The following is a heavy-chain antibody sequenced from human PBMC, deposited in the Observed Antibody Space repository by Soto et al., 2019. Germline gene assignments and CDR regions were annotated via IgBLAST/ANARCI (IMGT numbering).Heavy chain of an antibody. CDR1: GYRFSSYW. Sequence: PGESLKISCQGSGYRFSSYWIAWVRQMPGKGLEWMGIIYPGDSDTMYSPSFRGQVTFSAGKSTSTAYLQWSSLKASDTAMYYCARQGINGAYYYYGMDVWGKGTTVTAPQ. V-gene: IGHV5-51*01. J-gene: IGHJ6*04. CDR2: IYPGDSDT. D-gene: IGHD2-8*01. CDR3: ARQGINGAYYYYGMDV.